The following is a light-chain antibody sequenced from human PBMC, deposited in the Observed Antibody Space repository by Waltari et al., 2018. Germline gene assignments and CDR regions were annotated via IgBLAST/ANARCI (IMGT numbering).Light chain of an antibody. CDR3: QQVNSYPIT. J-gene: IGKJ4*01. Sequence: DIQLTQSPSFLSASVGDRVTITCRASQDISNFLAWYQQKPGKAPKLLIYAAATLQSGVPSRFSGSGSRTEFTLTISSLQPEDFATYYCQQVNSYPITFGGGRRWRS. CDR1: QDISNF. V-gene: IGKV1-9*01. CDR2: AAA.